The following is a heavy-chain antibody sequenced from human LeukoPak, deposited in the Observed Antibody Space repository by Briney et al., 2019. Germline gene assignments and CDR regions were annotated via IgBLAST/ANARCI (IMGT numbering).Heavy chain of an antibody. V-gene: IGHV3-23*01. CDR2: ISGSGGST. CDR3: AKDGRIAVAGTLGGDWFDP. CDR1: GFTLSSYA. Sequence: GDSLRLSCAASGFTLSSYAMSWVRQAPGKGLEWVSAISGSGGSTYYADSVKGRFTISRDNSKNTLYLQMNSLRAEDTAVYYCAKDGRIAVAGTLGGDWFDPWGQGTLVTVSS. J-gene: IGHJ5*02. D-gene: IGHD6-19*01.